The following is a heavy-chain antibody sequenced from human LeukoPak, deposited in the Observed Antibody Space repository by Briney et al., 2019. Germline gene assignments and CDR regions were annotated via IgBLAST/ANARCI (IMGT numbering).Heavy chain of an antibody. CDR2: INPNSGGT. CDR3: ARERRIAEAGRNNWFDP. Sequence: ASVKVSCKASGYTFTGYYMHWVRQAPGQGLEWMGWINPNSGGTNYAQKFQGRVTMTRDTSISTAYMELSRLRSDDTAVYYCARERRIAEAGRNNWFDPWGQGTLVTVSS. CDR1: GYTFTGYY. J-gene: IGHJ5*02. V-gene: IGHV1-2*02. D-gene: IGHD6-13*01.